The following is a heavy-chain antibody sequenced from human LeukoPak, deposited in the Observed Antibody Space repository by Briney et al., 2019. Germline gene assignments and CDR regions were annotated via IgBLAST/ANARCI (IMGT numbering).Heavy chain of an antibody. D-gene: IGHD2-15*01. CDR1: GFTFSTYA. V-gene: IGHV3-23*01. J-gene: IGHJ3*02. CDR2: ISGGGST. CDR3: AKDGGSDPDSFDI. Sequence: GGSLRLSCAASGFTFSTYAMSWVRQAPGKGLEWVSGISGGGSTYYADPVKGRFTISRDNSKNTLYLQMNSLRAEDTAVYYCAKDGGSDPDSFDIWGQGTMVTVSS.